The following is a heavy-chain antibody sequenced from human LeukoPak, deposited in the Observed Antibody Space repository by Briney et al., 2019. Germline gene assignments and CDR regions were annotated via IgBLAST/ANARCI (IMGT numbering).Heavy chain of an antibody. Sequence: GGSLRLSCAASGFTFSSYGMHWVRQAPGKGLEWVAFIRYDGSNKYYADSVKGRFTISRDNSKNTLYLQMNSLRAEDTAVYYCAKPRAEIPGRHNWNDGRYYMDVWGKGTTVTVSS. J-gene: IGHJ6*03. CDR3: AKPRAEIPGRHNWNDGRYYMDV. D-gene: IGHD1-1*01. CDR2: IRYDGSNK. CDR1: GFTFSSYG. V-gene: IGHV3-30*02.